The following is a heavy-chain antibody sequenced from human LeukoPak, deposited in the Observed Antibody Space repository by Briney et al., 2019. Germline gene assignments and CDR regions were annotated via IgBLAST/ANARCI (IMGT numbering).Heavy chain of an antibody. CDR2: TYYSGRT. V-gene: IGHV4-59*08. D-gene: IGHD2-15*01. Sequence: SETLSLTCTVFGGSTSGYYWNWIRQPPGKGLEWIGYTYYSGRTNYNPSLKSRVTISVDTSKNKVSLTLSSVTAADTAVYYCARHGGPADTQGGYYYYGMDVWGQGTTVTVSS. J-gene: IGHJ6*02. CDR1: GGSTSGYY. CDR3: ARHGGPADTQGGYYYYGMDV.